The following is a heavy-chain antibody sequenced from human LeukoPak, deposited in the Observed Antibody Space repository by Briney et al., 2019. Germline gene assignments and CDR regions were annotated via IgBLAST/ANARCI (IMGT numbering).Heavy chain of an antibody. J-gene: IGHJ5*02. Sequence: ASVKVSCKASGYTFSNYGINWVRQATGQGLEWMGWMNPNSGNTGYAQKFQGRVTMTRNTSISTAYMELSSLRSEDTAVYYCAREDYDFWSGYYRSDNWFDPWGQGTLVTVSS. CDR1: GYTFSNYG. V-gene: IGHV1-8*02. CDR3: AREDYDFWSGYYRSDNWFDP. D-gene: IGHD3-3*01. CDR2: MNPNSGNT.